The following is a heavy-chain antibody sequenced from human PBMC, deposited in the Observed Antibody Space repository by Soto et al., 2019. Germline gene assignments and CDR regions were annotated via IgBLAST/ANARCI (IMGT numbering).Heavy chain of an antibody. CDR3: ARVYCSSSSCYPWGNWFDP. CDR2: IYYSGST. Sequence: QVQLQESGPGLVKPSETLSLTCTVSGGSISSYYWSWIRQPPGKGLEWIGYIYYSGSTKYNPSLKSRVSISVDTSKNQFSLKLSSVTAADPAVYYCARVYCSSSSCYPWGNWFDPWGQGTLVTVSS. D-gene: IGHD2-2*01. V-gene: IGHV4-59*01. CDR1: GGSISSYY. J-gene: IGHJ5*02.